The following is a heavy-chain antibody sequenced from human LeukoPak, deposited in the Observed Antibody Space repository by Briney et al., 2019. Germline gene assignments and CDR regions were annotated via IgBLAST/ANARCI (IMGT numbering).Heavy chain of an antibody. J-gene: IGHJ4*01. D-gene: IGHD2-2*01. CDR1: GITFSSYG. CDR2: ISSTGGTT. V-gene: IGHV3-23*01. Sequence: PGGSLRLSCAASGITFSSYGMSWVRQAPGKGLEWVSSISSTGGTTYYADSVKGRFTISRDNSKNTLYLEVISLTAEDTAVYYCASSSFRTEYQFDQWGRGTLVTVSS. CDR3: ASSSFRTEYQFDQ.